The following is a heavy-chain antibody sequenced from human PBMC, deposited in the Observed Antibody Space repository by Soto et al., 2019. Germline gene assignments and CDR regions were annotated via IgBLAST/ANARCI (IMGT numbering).Heavy chain of an antibody. CDR1: GFTFSSYA. D-gene: IGHD6-19*01. Sequence: GGSLRLSCAASGFTFSSYAMHWVRQAPGKGLEWVAVISYDGSNKYYADSVKGRFTISRDNSKNTLYLQMNSLRAEDTAVYYCARDLALVAGIREYYYYGMDVWGQGTTVTVSS. J-gene: IGHJ6*02. CDR3: ARDLALVAGIREYYYYGMDV. CDR2: ISYDGSNK. V-gene: IGHV3-30-3*01.